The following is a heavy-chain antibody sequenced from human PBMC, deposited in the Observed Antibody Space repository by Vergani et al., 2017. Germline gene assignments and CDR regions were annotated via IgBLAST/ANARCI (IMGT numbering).Heavy chain of an antibody. CDR2: IIPIFGTA. CDR3: ARDRLYSGSPNFDY. D-gene: IGHD6-13*01. J-gene: IGHJ4*02. CDR1: GGTFSSYA. Sequence: QVQLVQSGAEVKKPGSSVKVSCKASGGTFSSYAISGVRQAPGQGLEWMGGIIPIFGTANYAQKFQGRVTITADESTSQAYMELSSLRSEDTAVYYCARDRLYSGSPNFDYWGQGTLVTVSS. V-gene: IGHV1-69*01.